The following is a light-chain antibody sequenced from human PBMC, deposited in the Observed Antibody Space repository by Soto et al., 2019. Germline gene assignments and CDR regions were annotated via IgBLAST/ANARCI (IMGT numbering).Light chain of an antibody. CDR2: EGN. Sequence: QSALTQPASVSGSPRQSITISCTGTSSDVGSYNHASWYQQHPGKAPKPMIYEGNKRPSGVSNRYSGSESANTASLTISGLQAEDESDEYCCSYAGTNTFVCGTGTKLT. CDR3: CSYAGTNTFV. J-gene: IGLJ1*01. V-gene: IGLV2-23*01. CDR1: SSDVGSYNH.